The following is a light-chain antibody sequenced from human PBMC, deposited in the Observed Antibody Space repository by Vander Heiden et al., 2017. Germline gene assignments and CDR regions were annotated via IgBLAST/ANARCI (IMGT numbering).Light chain of an antibody. J-gene: IGKJ1*01. CDR3: QQRSSWRT. CDR2: DAS. V-gene: IGKV3-11*01. Sequence: EIVLTQSPATLSLSPGERATFSCRASQSVGSFLAWYQQKAGQAPRLLIYDASNRATGIPARFSGSGSGTDFTLTISSLEPEDFAVYYCQQRSSWRTFGQGTKVEVK. CDR1: QSVGSF.